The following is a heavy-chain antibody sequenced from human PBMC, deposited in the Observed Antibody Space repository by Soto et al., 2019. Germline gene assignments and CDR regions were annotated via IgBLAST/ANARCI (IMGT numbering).Heavy chain of an antibody. CDR3: ARSVSFITPRADY. Sequence: ASVKVSCKASGYTFTDYYMHWVRQAPGQGLEWMGWINPHNGDTNYAQKFQGRVTMSRDTSISTAYMEVSRLRSDDTAAYYCARSVSFITPRADYWGQGTLVTVSS. J-gene: IGHJ4*02. CDR2: INPHNGDT. V-gene: IGHV1-2*02. D-gene: IGHD6-6*01. CDR1: GYTFTDYY.